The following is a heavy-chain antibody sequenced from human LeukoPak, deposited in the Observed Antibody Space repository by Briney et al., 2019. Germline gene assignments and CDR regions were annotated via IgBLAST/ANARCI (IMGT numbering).Heavy chain of an antibody. CDR1: GYTFTGYY. Sequence: ASVKVSSKASGYTFTGYYMHWVRQAPGQGLEWMGWINPNSGDTNYAQKFQGRVTMTRDTSISTAYMELSRLRSDDTAVYYCATGYSSGFDYWGQGTLVTVSS. D-gene: IGHD6-19*01. CDR3: ATGYSSGFDY. J-gene: IGHJ4*02. V-gene: IGHV1-2*02. CDR2: INPNSGDT.